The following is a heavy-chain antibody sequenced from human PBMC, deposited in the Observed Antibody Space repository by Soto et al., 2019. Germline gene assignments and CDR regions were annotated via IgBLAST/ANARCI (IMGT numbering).Heavy chain of an antibody. CDR1: GYTFTRFG. CDR3: ARVDYDFWSGHYTDYYYYMDV. CDR2: INVGNGNT. V-gene: IGHV1-3*01. J-gene: IGHJ6*03. Sequence: ASVKVSCKASGYTFTRFGIHWVRQAPGQRLEWMGWINVGNGNTKYSEKLQGRVTISRDTSASTAYMELSSLRSEDTAVYYCARVDYDFWSGHYTDYYYYMDVWGKGTTVTVS. D-gene: IGHD3-3*01.